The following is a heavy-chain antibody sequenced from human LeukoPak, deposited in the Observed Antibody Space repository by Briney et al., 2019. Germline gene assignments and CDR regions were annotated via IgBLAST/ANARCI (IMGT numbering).Heavy chain of an antibody. V-gene: IGHV3-53*04. CDR2: IYSGGST. J-gene: IGHJ5*02. CDR3: ARGSTWNWFDP. CDR1: GFTVNSNY. Sequence: GGSLRLSCAASGFTVNSNYMSWARQAPGKGLEWVSVIYSGGSTYYADSVKGRFTVSRNNSKNTLYLQMNSLRVEDTAVYYCARGSTWNWFDPWGQGTLVTVSS.